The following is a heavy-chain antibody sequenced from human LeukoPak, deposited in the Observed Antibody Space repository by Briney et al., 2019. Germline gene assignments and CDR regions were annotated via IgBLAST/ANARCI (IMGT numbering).Heavy chain of an antibody. CDR2: IYYSGST. CDR1: GHSMSNYY. Sequence: SETLSLTCAVSGHSMSNYYWSWIRQPPGKGLEWIGYIYYSGSTYYNPSLKSRVTISVDTSKNQFSLKLSSVTAADTAVYYCARAPYYYDSSGYYPSRYFDYWGQGTLVTVSS. D-gene: IGHD3-22*01. CDR3: ARAPYYYDSSGYYPSRYFDY. V-gene: IGHV4-59*12. J-gene: IGHJ4*02.